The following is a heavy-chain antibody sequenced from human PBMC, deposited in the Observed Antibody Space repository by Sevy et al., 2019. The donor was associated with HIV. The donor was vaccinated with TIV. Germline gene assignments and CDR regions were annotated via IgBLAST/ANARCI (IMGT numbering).Heavy chain of an antibody. V-gene: IGHV3-48*02. J-gene: IGHJ4*02. CDR1: GFTFSSYS. Sequence: GESLKISCAASGFTFSSYSMNWVRQAPGKGLEWVSYISSSSRTIYYAGSVKGRFTISRDNAKNSLYLQMNSLRDEDTAVYYCASRGYCNGGSCYSGPNDYWGQGTLVTVSS. CDR3: ASRGYCNGGSCYSGPNDY. CDR2: ISSSSRTI. D-gene: IGHD2-15*01.